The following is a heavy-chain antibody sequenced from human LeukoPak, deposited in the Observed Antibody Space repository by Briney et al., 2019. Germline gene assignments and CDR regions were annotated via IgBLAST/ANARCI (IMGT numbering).Heavy chain of an antibody. J-gene: IGHJ6*02. Sequence: ASVKVSCKASGGTFSSYAISWVRQAPGQGLEWMGGIIPIFGTANYAQKFQGRVTITADESTSTAYMELSSLRSEDTAVYYCARGEGLQMDWCYYYGMDVWGQGTTVTVSS. D-gene: IGHD2-15*01. CDR3: ARGEGLQMDWCYYYGMDV. CDR1: GGTFSSYA. V-gene: IGHV1-69*13. CDR2: IIPIFGTA.